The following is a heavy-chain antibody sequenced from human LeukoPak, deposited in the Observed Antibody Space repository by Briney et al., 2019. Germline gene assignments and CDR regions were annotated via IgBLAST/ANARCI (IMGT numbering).Heavy chain of an antibody. D-gene: IGHD7-27*01. CDR3: ATNTGTVFDY. V-gene: IGHV4-4*02. CDR1: GDSITNSYW. Sequence: SETLSLTCAVSGDSITNSYWWTWVRQSPGKGLEWVGEIYYSGNTNYNPSLKSRVTMSVDKSKNQFSLKLSSVTAADTAVHYCATNTGTVFDYWGQGVLVTVSS. CDR2: IYYSGNT. J-gene: IGHJ4*02.